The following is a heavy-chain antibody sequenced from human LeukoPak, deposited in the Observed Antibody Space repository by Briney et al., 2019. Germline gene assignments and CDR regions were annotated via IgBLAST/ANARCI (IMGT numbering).Heavy chain of an antibody. CDR2: ICGSGGST. Sequence: GGSLRLSCAASGFTFSTYAMNWVRQAPGKGLEWVSSICGSGGSTYYADSVKGRFTISRDDSKNTLYLQMNSLRAEDTAVYYCAKAPTSVVPADIDYWGQGTLVTVSS. CDR1: GFTFSTYA. D-gene: IGHD2-2*01. V-gene: IGHV3-23*01. CDR3: AKAPTSVVPADIDY. J-gene: IGHJ4*02.